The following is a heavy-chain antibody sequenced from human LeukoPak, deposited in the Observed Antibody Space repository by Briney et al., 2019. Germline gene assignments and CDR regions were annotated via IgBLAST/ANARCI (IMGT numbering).Heavy chain of an antibody. CDR3: ARAQELLWFGELRALDY. CDR1: GFAFSSYE. D-gene: IGHD3-10*01. J-gene: IGHJ4*02. CDR2: VSSSGSTI. V-gene: IGHV3-48*03. Sequence: GGSLRLSCAASGFAFSSYEMNWVRQAPGKGLEWVSYVSSSGSTIYYADSVKGRFTISRDNAKNSLYLQMNSLRAEDTAVYYCARAQELLWFGELRALDYWGQGTLVTVSS.